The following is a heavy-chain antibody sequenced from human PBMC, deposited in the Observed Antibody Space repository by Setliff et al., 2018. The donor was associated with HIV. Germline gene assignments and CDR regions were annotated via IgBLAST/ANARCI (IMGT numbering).Heavy chain of an antibody. J-gene: IGHJ4*02. CDR3: ARTRSDYYGSGSYATFDY. CDR2: IIPILGIA. Sequence: ASVQVSCKASGGTFSSYAISWVRQAPGQGLEWMGGIIPILGIANYAQKFQGRVTITTDESTSTAYMELSSLRSEDTAVYYCARTRSDYYGSGSYATFDYWGQGTLVTVSS. CDR1: GGTFSSYA. V-gene: IGHV1-69*10. D-gene: IGHD3-10*01.